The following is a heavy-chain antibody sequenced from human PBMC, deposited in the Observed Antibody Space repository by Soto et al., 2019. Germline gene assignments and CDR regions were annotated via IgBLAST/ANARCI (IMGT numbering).Heavy chain of an antibody. D-gene: IGHD5-12*01. Sequence: PSETLSLTCTVSGGSISSTSYYWSWIRQPPGKGLEWIGYIYYSGSTNYNPSLKSRVTISVDTSKNQFSLKLSSVTAADTAVYYCARVGRDGYTFSSYSYYGMDVWGQGTTVTVSS. CDR1: GGSISSTSYY. CDR2: IYYSGST. V-gene: IGHV4-61*01. J-gene: IGHJ6*02. CDR3: ARVGRDGYTFSSYSYYGMDV.